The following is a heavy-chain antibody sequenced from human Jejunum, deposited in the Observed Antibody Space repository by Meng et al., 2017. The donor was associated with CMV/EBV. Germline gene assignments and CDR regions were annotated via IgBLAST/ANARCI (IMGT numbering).Heavy chain of an antibody. V-gene: IGHV1-69*05. J-gene: IGHJ4*02. CDR1: GGTFSSLA. CDR3: ATGGWELMPFDF. Sequence: CKASGGTFSSLAISWFRQAPGQGLEWMGGIIPIFETPNYALRFQGRVTMTTDESTSTAYMELSSLRSDDTAVYYCATGGWELMPFDFWGQGTLVTVSS. D-gene: IGHD1-26*01. CDR2: IIPIFETP.